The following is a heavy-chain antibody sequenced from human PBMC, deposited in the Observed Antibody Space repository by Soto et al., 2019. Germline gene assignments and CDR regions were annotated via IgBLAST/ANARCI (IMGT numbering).Heavy chain of an antibody. Sequence: WGSLRLSCAASGFTFSNAWLSWVRQAPWKWLEWVGRIKSKTDGGTTDYTAPVKGRFTISRDDSKNTLYLQMNSLKIEDTAVYYCTTGSTSTKNYWGQGTLVTVSS. CDR1: GFTFSNAW. D-gene: IGHD6-6*01. J-gene: IGHJ4*02. CDR3: TTGSTSTKNY. V-gene: IGHV3-15*01. CDR2: IKSKTDGGTT.